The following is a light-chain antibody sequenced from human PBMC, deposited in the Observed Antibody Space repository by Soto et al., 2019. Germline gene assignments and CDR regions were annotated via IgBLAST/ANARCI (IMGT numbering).Light chain of an antibody. CDR1: QSVSSY. CDR2: GSS. Sequence: EIVMTQSPATLSVSPGERATLSCRASQSVSSYLAWYQRRPGQAPRLLIYGSSTRATGVPARFSGSASGTEFTLTISSLQSEDFGVYYCQQYNDWPRTFGQGTRLEIK. V-gene: IGKV3-15*01. J-gene: IGKJ5*01. CDR3: QQYNDWPRT.